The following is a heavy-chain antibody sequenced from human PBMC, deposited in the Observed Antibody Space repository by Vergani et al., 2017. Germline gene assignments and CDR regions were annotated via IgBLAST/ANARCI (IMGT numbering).Heavy chain of an antibody. V-gene: IGHV4-34*01. Sequence: QVQLQQWGAGLLKPSETLSLTCAVSGGSFSGYYWNWIRQPPGKGLEWIGDINHGGSTNYNPSLKTRLTISVDTSKKQISLNLTSVTAADTAVYYCARARPTVTPIYYNYFYLDVWGKGTTVTVSS. J-gene: IGHJ6*03. D-gene: IGHD4-11*01. CDR3: ARARPTVTPIYYNYFYLDV. CDR2: INHGGST. CDR1: GGSFSGYY.